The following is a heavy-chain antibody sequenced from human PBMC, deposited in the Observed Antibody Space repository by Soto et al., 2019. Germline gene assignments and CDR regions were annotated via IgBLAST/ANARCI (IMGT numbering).Heavy chain of an antibody. V-gene: IGHV4-39*07. Sequence: SETLSLTCTVSGGSISSSSYYWGWIRQPPGKGLEWIGSIYYSGSTYYNPSLKSRVTISVDTSKNQFSLKLSSVTAADTAVYYCAREKVATIEAFDIWGQGTMVTVSS. CDR2: IYYSGST. D-gene: IGHD5-12*01. J-gene: IGHJ3*02. CDR3: AREKVATIEAFDI. CDR1: GGSISSSSYY.